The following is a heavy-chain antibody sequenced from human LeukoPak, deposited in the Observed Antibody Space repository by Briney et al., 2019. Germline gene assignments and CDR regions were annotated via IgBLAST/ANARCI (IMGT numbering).Heavy chain of an antibody. V-gene: IGHV1-8*03. Sequence: VASVKVSCTASGYTFTSYDINWVRQATGQGHEWMGWMNPNSGNTGYAQKFQGRVTITRNTSISTAYMELSSLRSEDTAVYYCARVGRRDYYYMDVWGKGTTVTVSS. CDR2: MNPNSGNT. CDR1: GYTFTSYD. CDR3: ARVGRRDYYYMDV. D-gene: IGHD3-10*01. J-gene: IGHJ6*03.